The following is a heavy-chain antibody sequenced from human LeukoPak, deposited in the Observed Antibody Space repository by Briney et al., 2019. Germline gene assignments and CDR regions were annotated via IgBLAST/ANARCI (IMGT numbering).Heavy chain of an antibody. Sequence: PGRSLRLSCAASGFTFSSYGMHWVRQAPGKGLKWVAVISYDGSNKYYADSVKGRFTISRDNSKNTLYLQMNSLRAEDTAVYYCAKDPYEYSSSSEPIDYWGQGTLVTVSS. CDR2: ISYDGSNK. J-gene: IGHJ4*02. CDR3: AKDPYEYSSSSEPIDY. V-gene: IGHV3-30*18. D-gene: IGHD6-6*01. CDR1: GFTFSSYG.